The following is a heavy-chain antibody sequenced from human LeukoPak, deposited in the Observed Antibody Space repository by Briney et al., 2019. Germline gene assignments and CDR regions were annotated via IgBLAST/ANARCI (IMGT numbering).Heavy chain of an antibody. Sequence: SETLSLTCTVSGGSISSSSYYWGWIRQPPGKGLEWIGSIYYSGSTYYNPSLKSRVTISVDTSKNQFSLKLSSVIAADTAVYYCATNYCSGGSCYSEGAFDIWGQGTMVTVSS. CDR2: IYYSGST. J-gene: IGHJ3*02. CDR1: GGSISSSSYY. CDR3: ATNYCSGGSCYSEGAFDI. D-gene: IGHD2-15*01. V-gene: IGHV4-39*01.